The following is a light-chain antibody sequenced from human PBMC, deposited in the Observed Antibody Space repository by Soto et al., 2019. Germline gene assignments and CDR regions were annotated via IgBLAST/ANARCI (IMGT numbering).Light chain of an antibody. V-gene: IGLV2-14*01. CDR2: EVS. CDR1: SSDIGGYNY. CDR3: SSFTSSNTWV. Sequence: QSVLTQPASVSGSPGQSITISCTGASSDIGGYNYVSWYQQHPGKAPKLIIYEVSYRPSGAFNRFSGSKSGNTASLTISGLQPEDEADYYCSSFTSSNTWVFGGGTKLTVL. J-gene: IGLJ3*02.